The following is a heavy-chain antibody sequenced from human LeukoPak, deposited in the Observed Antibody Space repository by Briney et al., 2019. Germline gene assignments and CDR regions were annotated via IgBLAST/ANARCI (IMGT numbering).Heavy chain of an antibody. D-gene: IGHD6-19*01. Sequence: SETLSLTCAVSGGSISSSNWWSWVRQPPGKGLEWIGEIYHSGSTNYNPSLKSRVTISVDKSKNQFSLKLSSVTAADTAVYYCARVLGDSSGWGFGYYYGMDVWGQGTTVTVSS. CDR1: GGSISSSNW. J-gene: IGHJ6*02. V-gene: IGHV4-4*02. CDR2: IYHSGST. CDR3: ARVLGDSSGWGFGYYYGMDV.